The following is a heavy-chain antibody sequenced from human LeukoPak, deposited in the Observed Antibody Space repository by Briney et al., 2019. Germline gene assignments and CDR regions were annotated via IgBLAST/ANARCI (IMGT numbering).Heavy chain of an antibody. CDR1: GFVFSTYG. Sequence: PGGSLRLSCAASGFVFSTYGMHWVRQAPGKGLEWVAVIWDDGSNQYYVDSVRGRFTISRDNSKNTLYLQMNSLRAEDTAVYYCASFSGYSGYTDPWGQGTLVTVSS. J-gene: IGHJ5*02. V-gene: IGHV3-33*01. CDR3: ASFSGYSGYTDP. D-gene: IGHD5-12*01. CDR2: IWDDGSNQ.